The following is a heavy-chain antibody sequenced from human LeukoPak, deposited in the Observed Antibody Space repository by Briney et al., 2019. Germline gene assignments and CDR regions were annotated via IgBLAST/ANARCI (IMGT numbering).Heavy chain of an antibody. CDR3: AKYSSSWYYFDY. J-gene: IGHJ4*02. CDR1: GFTFSDYA. V-gene: IGHV3-23*01. CDR2: NSGYGGST. Sequence: GGSLRLSCVVSGFTFSDYAMSWVRQAPGKGLEWVSTNSGYGGSTYYADSVKGRFTISRDNSKNTLYLQMNSLRAEDTAVYYCAKYSSSWYYFDYWGQGTLVTVSS. D-gene: IGHD6-13*01.